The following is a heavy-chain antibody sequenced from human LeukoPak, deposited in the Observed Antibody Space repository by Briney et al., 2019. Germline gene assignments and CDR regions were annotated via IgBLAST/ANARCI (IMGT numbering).Heavy chain of an antibody. CDR2: INQDGSEK. J-gene: IGHJ4*02. CDR1: GFTFNIYW. D-gene: IGHD2-2*01. Sequence: GGSLRLSCAASGFTFNIYWMSWVRQTPGKGLEWVANINQDGSEKYYVDSVKGRFTISRDNARNSLYLQMNSLRTEDTSVYYCAPHCSSASCPDYWGQGTLVTVSS. V-gene: IGHV3-7*01. CDR3: APHCSSASCPDY.